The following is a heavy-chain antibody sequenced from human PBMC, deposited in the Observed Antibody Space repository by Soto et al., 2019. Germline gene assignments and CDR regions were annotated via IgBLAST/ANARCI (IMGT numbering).Heavy chain of an antibody. D-gene: IGHD3-16*01. Sequence: VQLVQSGDEVKKPGASVKVSCKASGYIFVNYGIAWVRQAPRQGLEWMGWLSPYTGNTHSASKVQGRLTMTTDTSTSTAYMDLGSLTSDDTAVYYCVMVDNYVPPTPQDVWGQGTTVTVSS. CDR1: GYIFVNYG. V-gene: IGHV1-18*01. CDR2: LSPYTGNT. CDR3: VMVDNYVPPTPQDV. J-gene: IGHJ6*02.